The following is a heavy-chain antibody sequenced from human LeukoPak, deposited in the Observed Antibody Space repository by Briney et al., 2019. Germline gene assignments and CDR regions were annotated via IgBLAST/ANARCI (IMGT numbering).Heavy chain of an antibody. J-gene: IGHJ3*02. CDR2: IIPIFGTA. CDR3: ARQAKYYYDSSGYYILTYRPDGHDAFDI. V-gene: IGHV1-69*05. CDR1: GGTFSSYA. D-gene: IGHD3-22*01. Sequence: ASVKVSCKASGGTFSSYAISWVRQAPGQGLEWMGRIIPIFGTANYAQKFQGRVTITMDESTSTAYMELSSLRSEDTAVYYCARQAKYYYDSSGYYILTYRPDGHDAFDIWGQGTMVTVSS.